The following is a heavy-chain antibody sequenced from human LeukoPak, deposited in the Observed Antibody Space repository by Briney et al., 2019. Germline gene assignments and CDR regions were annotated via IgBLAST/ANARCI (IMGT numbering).Heavy chain of an antibody. CDR3: HTNAGGATTGDY. Sequence: GESLKISCKDSGFRFSSYWIVWVRQMSGKGLEWMGIIYPGDSDTRYSPSFQGQVTISADKSISTAYLQWSSLKASDTAMYYCHTNAGGATTGDYWGQGTLVTVSS. J-gene: IGHJ4*02. CDR2: IYPGDSDT. D-gene: IGHD1-26*01. CDR1: GFRFSSYW. V-gene: IGHV5-51*01.